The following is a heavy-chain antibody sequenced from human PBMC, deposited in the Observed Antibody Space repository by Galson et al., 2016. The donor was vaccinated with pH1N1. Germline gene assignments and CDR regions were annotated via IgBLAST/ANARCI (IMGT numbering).Heavy chain of an antibody. Sequence: SVKVSCKASGGIFNNYALNWVRQAPGQGFEWMGGIVPVSGSAKYAQKFQGRVKITTNHMEQSSLRPDDTGVYYCVAPGIGSYPLFDFWGPGTLITVSS. CDR1: GGIFNNYA. CDR2: IVPVSGSA. D-gene: IGHD1-26*01. CDR3: VAPGIGSYPLFDF. V-gene: IGHV1-69*05. J-gene: IGHJ4*02.